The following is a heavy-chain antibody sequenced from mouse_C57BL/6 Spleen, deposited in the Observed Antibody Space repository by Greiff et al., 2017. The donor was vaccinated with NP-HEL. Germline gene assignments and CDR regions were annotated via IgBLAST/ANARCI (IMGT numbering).Heavy chain of an antibody. CDR2: INPSTGGT. CDR3: ARTDYYYFDY. J-gene: IGHJ2*01. Sequence: VQLQQSGPELVKPGASVKISCKASGYSFTGYYMNWVKQSPEKSLEWIGEINPSTGGTTYNQKFKAKDTLTVDKSSSTAYMQLKSLTSEDSAVYYCARTDYYYFDYWGQGTTLTVSS. D-gene: IGHD2-4*01. V-gene: IGHV1-42*01. CDR1: GYSFTGYY.